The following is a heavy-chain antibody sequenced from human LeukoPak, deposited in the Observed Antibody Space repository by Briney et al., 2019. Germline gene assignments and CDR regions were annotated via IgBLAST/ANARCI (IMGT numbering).Heavy chain of an antibody. J-gene: IGHJ4*02. D-gene: IGHD2-2*01. CDR2: IYYSGST. CDR3: ARHPNYCSSTSCYPYYFDY. Sequence: SETLSLTCTVSGGSISSSSYYWGWIRQPPGKGLEWIGSIYYSGSTYYNPSLKSRVTISVDTSKNQFSLKLSSVTAADTAVYYCARHPNYCSSTSCYPYYFDYWGQGTLVTVSS. CDR1: GGSISSSSYY. V-gene: IGHV4-39*01.